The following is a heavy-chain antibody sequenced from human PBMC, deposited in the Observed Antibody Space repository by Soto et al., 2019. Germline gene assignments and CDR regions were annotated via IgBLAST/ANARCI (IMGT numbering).Heavy chain of an antibody. D-gene: IGHD6-13*01. CDR1: GFTFSNYA. CDR3: AKMTDDLAAAGRLNEY. Sequence: EVQLLESGGGLVQPGGSLRLSCAASGFTFSNYAMSWVRQAPGKGLEWVSVISGSGGSTYYADSVKGRFTISRDNSKNTLYLQMNSLRAEDTAVYYCAKMTDDLAAAGRLNEYWGQGTLVTVSS. J-gene: IGHJ4*02. V-gene: IGHV3-23*01. CDR2: ISGSGGST.